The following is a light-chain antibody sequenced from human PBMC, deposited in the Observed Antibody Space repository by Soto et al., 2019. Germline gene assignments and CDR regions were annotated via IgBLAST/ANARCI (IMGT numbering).Light chain of an antibody. CDR2: DVS. V-gene: IGKV1-5*01. CDR1: QSISSW. CDR3: QQYTNYPWT. J-gene: IGKJ1*01. Sequence: DIQMTQSPPTLSASVGDRVTITCRASQSISSWLAWYQQRPGKAPNLLIYDVSSLESGVPSRFSVSGSGTEFTLTIRSLQPDDFATYYCQQYTNYPWTFGQGTKVEIK.